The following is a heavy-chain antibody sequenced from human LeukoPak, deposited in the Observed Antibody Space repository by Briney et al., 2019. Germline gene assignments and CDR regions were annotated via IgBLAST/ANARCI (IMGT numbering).Heavy chain of an antibody. Sequence: GESLKISCKGSGFSFTGHWIGWVRQLPGKGLEWVGIIYGGDSDTRYSPSFQGQVTISADKSITTAYLQWSSLKTSDTAMYYCAGPPAAADTLSNWYFDLWGRGTLVTVSS. CDR2: IYGGDSDT. V-gene: IGHV5-51*01. CDR3: AGPPAAADTLSNWYFDL. CDR1: GFSFTGHW. D-gene: IGHD6-13*01. J-gene: IGHJ2*01.